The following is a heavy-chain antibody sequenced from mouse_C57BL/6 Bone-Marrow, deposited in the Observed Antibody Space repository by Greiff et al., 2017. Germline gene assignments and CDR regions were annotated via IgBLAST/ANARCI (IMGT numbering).Heavy chain of an antibody. V-gene: IGHV1-15*01. D-gene: IGHD4-1*01. CDR2: IDPETGGT. Sequence: VQLQQSGAELVRPGASVTLSCKASGYTFTDYEMHWVKQTPVHGLEWIGAIDPETGGTAYTPQFSGQAILTADKSSSTAYMDLRSLTSEDAAVYYCTPLTGPYFDDWGKGTTLTVSS. J-gene: IGHJ2*01. CDR3: TPLTGPYFDD. CDR1: GYTFTDYE.